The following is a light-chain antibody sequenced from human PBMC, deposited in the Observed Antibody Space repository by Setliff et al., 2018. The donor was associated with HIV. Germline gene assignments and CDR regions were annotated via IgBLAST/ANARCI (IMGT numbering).Light chain of an antibody. CDR1: NNDIGDYNY. V-gene: IGLV2-14*03. Sequence: SALTQPASVSGSPGQSITISCTGSNNDIGDYNYVSWYQQHPVNTPKLIIYDVTNRPSGVSDRFSASKSGNTASLTISGLQADDEADYYCSSWTGSSTLMFGTGTKGTVL. CDR3: SSWTGSSTLM. J-gene: IGLJ1*01. CDR2: DVT.